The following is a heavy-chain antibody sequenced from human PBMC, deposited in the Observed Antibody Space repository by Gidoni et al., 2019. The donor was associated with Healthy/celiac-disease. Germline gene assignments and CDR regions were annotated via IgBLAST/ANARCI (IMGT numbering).Heavy chain of an antibody. D-gene: IGHD6-6*01. CDR1: GFTFDDYA. V-gene: IGHV3-9*01. CDR3: AKDRRFIAARPGYGMDV. Sequence: EVQLVESGGGLVQPGRSLRLSCAASGFTFDDYAMHWVRQAPGKGLEWVSGISWNSGSIGYADSVKGRFTISRDNAKNSLYLQMNSLRAEDTALYYCAKDRRFIAARPGYGMDVWGQGTTVTVSS. CDR2: ISWNSGSI. J-gene: IGHJ6*02.